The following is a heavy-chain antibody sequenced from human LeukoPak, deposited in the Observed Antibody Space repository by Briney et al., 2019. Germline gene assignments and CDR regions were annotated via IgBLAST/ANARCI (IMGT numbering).Heavy chain of an antibody. J-gene: IGHJ5*02. CDR1: GGSISSYY. CDR2: IYTSGST. D-gene: IGHD3-10*01. V-gene: IGHV4-4*07. CDR3: ARDQDYYGSGSSLDP. Sequence: SETLSLTCTVSGGSISSYYWSWIRQPAGKGLEWIGRIYTSGSTNYNPSLKSRVTMSVDTSKNQFSLKLGSVTAADTAVYYCARDQDYYGSGSSLDPWGQGTLVTVSS.